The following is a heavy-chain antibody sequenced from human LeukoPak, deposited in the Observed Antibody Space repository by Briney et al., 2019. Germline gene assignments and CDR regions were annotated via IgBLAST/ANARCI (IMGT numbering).Heavy chain of an antibody. CDR2: ISSSSSYI. CDR1: GFTFSSYA. J-gene: IGHJ4*02. Sequence: PGGSLRLSCAASGFTFSSYAMNWVRQAPGKGLEWVSSISSSSSYIYYSDSVKGRFTISRDNAKNSLFLQMNSLRAEDTAVYYCARDLERYYFDYWGQGTLVTVSS. CDR3: ARDLERYYFDY. V-gene: IGHV3-21*01.